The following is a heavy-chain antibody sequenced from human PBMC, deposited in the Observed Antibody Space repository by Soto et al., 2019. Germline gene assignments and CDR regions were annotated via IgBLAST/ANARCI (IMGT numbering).Heavy chain of an antibody. J-gene: IGHJ6*02. V-gene: IGHV3-30*18. CDR3: AKDVVVGATTGLGDYYYYYGMDV. CDR1: GFTFSSYG. CDR2: ISYDGSNK. Sequence: QVQLVESGGGVVQPGRSLRLSCAASGFTFSSYGMHWVRQAPGKGLESVAVISYDGSNKYYADSVKGRFTISRDNSKNTLYLQMNSLRAEDTAVYNCAKDVVVGATTGLGDYYYYYGMDVWGQGTTVTVSS. D-gene: IGHD1-26*01.